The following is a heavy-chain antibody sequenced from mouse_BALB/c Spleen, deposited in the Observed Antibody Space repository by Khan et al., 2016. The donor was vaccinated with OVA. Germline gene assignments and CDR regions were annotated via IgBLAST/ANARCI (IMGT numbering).Heavy chain of an antibody. CDR2: ISSGGDYT. CDR3: AEHVTGSFAC. V-gene: IGHV5-6*01. Sequence: EVMLVESGGDLVKPGGSLKLSCAASGFTFSSYSMSWVRQTPDKRLEWVASISSGGDYTYYPDSVKGRFTISRDNAKNTLYLQMSDLKSEDTAMYYCAEHVTGSFACWGQGTLVTVSA. J-gene: IGHJ3*01. D-gene: IGHD4-1*01. CDR1: GFTFSSYS.